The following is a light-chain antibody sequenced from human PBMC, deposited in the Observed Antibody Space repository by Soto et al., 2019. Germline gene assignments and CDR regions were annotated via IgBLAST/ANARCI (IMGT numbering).Light chain of an antibody. V-gene: IGKV3-15*01. Sequence: IVMTQSPATLSVSPGGRATLSCRASQSVSSKLAWYQQQPDQAPRLLIYGASTRATGIPARFSGSGSGTEFTLTISSLQSEDFAVYYCLQYDNWPPWTFGQGTKVDIK. CDR2: GAS. CDR3: LQYDNWPPWT. CDR1: QSVSSK. J-gene: IGKJ1*01.